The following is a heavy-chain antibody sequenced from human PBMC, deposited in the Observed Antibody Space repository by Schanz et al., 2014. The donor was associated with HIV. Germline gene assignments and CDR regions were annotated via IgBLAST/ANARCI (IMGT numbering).Heavy chain of an antibody. CDR1: GGPFSSHA. V-gene: IGHV1-18*01. Sequence: QLQLAQSGAEVKKPGSSVKLSCKASGGPFSSHALSWVRQAPGQGLEWMGWINTSTGNVDYSQNFQASVALNTDTSQTTVYMDQRSLRSDATDVYYCARDRSAAVTASDYWGQGTLVTVSS. D-gene: IGHD6-13*01. CDR2: INTSTGNV. CDR3: ARDRSAAVTASDY. J-gene: IGHJ4*02.